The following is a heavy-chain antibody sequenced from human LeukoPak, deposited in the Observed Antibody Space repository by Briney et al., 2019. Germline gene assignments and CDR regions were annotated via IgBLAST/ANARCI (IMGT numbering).Heavy chain of an antibody. CDR3: ARTYDHTGSHYYYYMDV. V-gene: IGHV3-48*01. Sequence: GGSLRLSCAASGFTFNSYTMNWLRQAPGQGLEWVSFISSGSDTIYYADSVKGRFTISRDNAKNSLSLQMSSLSAEDTAVYFCARTYDHTGSHYYYYMDVWGKGTTVTVSS. CDR2: ISSGSDTI. J-gene: IGHJ6*03. CDR1: GFTFNSYT. D-gene: IGHD3-22*01.